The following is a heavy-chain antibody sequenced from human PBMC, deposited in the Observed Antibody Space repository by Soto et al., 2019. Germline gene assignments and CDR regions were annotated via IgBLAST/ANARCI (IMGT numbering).Heavy chain of an antibody. CDR3: ASSGVHHRLYDSSGYYRFDAFDI. J-gene: IGHJ3*02. V-gene: IGHV3-74*01. CDR1: GFTFSSYW. Sequence: GGSLRLSCAASGFTFSSYWMHWVRQAPGKGLVWVSRINSDGSSTSYTDSVKGRFTISRDNAKNTLYLQMNSLRAEDTAVYYCASSGVHHRLYDSSGYYRFDAFDIWGQGTMVTVSS. CDR2: INSDGSST. D-gene: IGHD3-22*01.